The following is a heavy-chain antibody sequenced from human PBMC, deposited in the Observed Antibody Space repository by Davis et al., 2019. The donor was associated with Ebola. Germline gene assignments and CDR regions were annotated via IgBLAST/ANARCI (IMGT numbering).Heavy chain of an antibody. D-gene: IGHD6-13*01. CDR3: ARAPHSSTPFDY. J-gene: IGHJ4*02. Sequence: AASVKVSCKASGYTFISYYMHWVRQAPGQGLEWMGIINPSGGGTTYAQKFQGRVTMTRDTSTSTVYMELSSLRSEDTAVYYCARAPHSSTPFDYWGQGILVTVSS. CDR2: INPSGGGT. V-gene: IGHV1-46*01. CDR1: GYTFISYY.